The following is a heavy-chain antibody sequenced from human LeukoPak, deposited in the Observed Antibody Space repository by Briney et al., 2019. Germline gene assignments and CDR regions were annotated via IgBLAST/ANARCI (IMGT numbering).Heavy chain of an antibody. J-gene: IGHJ4*02. CDR3: AKAPWGLYDSSGYYYFH. Sequence: GPLRLSCAAAGFTFSSYGMHWVRQAPGKGLGGVAVISYEGSNKYYADSVKGRFTISRDNSKNTLYLQMNSLRAEDTAVYYCAKAPWGLYDSSGYYYFHWGQGTLVTVSS. CDR1: GFTFSSYG. CDR2: ISYEGSNK. D-gene: IGHD3-22*01. V-gene: IGHV3-30*18.